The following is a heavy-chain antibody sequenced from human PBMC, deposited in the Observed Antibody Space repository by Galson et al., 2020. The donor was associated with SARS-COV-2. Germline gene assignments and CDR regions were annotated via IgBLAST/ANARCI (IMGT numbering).Heavy chain of an antibody. CDR3: TRHDFWSGYYFDY. Sequence: GESLKISCTASGFTFGDYAMSWFRQAPGKGLEWVGFIRSKAYGGTTEYAASVKGRFTISRDDSKSIAYLQMNSLKTEDTAVYYCTRHDFWSGYYFDYWGQGTLVTVSS. J-gene: IGHJ4*02. V-gene: IGHV3-49*03. CDR1: GFTFGDYA. CDR2: IRSKAYGGTT. D-gene: IGHD3-3*01.